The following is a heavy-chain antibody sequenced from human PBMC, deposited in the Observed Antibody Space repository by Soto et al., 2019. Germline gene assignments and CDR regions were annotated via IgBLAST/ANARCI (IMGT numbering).Heavy chain of an antibody. D-gene: IGHD3-22*01. Sequence: GASVKVSCRSSGCTLTNNVIIWVRHALGQVLEGMGWISAYNGNTINAEKLQGRVTMTTDTSTSTAYMEPRSLRSDDTALYYFARVVIFYDSSGLDAFDIWGQGTMVTVS. CDR3: ARVVIFYDSSGLDAFDI. CDR1: GCTLTNNV. V-gene: IGHV1-18*01. CDR2: ISAYNGNT. J-gene: IGHJ3*02.